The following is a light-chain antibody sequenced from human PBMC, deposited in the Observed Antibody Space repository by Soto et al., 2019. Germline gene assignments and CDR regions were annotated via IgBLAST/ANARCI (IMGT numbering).Light chain of an antibody. J-gene: IGLJ1*01. CDR3: QSYDNSLNIYA. CDR2: ENT. V-gene: IGLV1-40*01. Sequence: QSALTQPPSVSGAPGQRVTISCTGGSSNIGAGYDVHWYQQLPGTAPKLLVYENTNRPIGVPDRFSGSKSGTSASLAITGLQAEDEADYYCQSYDNSLNIYAFGPGTKVTVL. CDR1: SSNIGAGYD.